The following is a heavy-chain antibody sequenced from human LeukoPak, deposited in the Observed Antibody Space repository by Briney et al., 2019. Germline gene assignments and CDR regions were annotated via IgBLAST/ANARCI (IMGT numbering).Heavy chain of an antibody. D-gene: IGHD1-26*01. V-gene: IGHV3-21*01. J-gene: IGHJ3*02. CDR1: GFTFSSYR. Sequence: GGSLRLSCAASGFTFSSYRMNWVRQAPGKGLEWVSSISSSSSYIYYADSVKGRFTISRDNAKNSLYLQMNSLRAEDTAVYYCARGSREWELPPYDAFDIWGQGTMVTVSS. CDR2: ISSSSSYI. CDR3: ARGSREWELPPYDAFDI.